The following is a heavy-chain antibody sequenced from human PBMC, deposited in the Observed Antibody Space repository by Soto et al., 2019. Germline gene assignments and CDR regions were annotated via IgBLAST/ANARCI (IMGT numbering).Heavy chain of an antibody. D-gene: IGHD1-20*01. J-gene: IGHJ4*02. V-gene: IGHV3-21*01. Sequence: PGGSLRLSCAASGFTFSSYSMNWVRQAPGKGLEWVSSISSSSSYIYYTDSVKGRFTISRDNAKNSLYLQMNSLRAEDTAVYYCAREERAHNPTYYFDYWGQGTLVTVSS. CDR3: AREERAHNPTYYFDY. CDR1: GFTFSSYS. CDR2: ISSSSSYI.